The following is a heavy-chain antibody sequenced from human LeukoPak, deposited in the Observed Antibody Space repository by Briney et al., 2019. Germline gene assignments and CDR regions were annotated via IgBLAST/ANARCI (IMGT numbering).Heavy chain of an antibody. CDR2: IYYSGST. V-gene: IGHV4-59*01. J-gene: IGHJ4*02. D-gene: IGHD3-10*01. CDR1: GGFISSYY. Sequence: PSETLSLTCTVSGGFISSYYWSWIRQPPGKGLEWIGYIYYSGSTNYNPSLKSRVTISVDTSKNQFSLKLSSVTAADTAVYYCARNNVLLWFGELTYYFDYWGQGTLVTVSS. CDR3: ARNNVLLWFGELTYYFDY.